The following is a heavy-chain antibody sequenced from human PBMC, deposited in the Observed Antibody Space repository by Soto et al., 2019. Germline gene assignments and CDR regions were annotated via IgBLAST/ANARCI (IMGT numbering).Heavy chain of an antibody. CDR1: GFTFSSYG. Sequence: QVQLVESGGGVVQPGRSLRLSCAASGFTFSSYGMHWVRQAPGKGLEWVAVISYDGSNKYYADSVKGRFTISRENSKNTLYLQMNSLRAEDTAVYYCAGDTAMKYWGQGTLVTVSS. D-gene: IGHD5-18*01. V-gene: IGHV3-30*03. CDR2: ISYDGSNK. CDR3: AGDTAMKY. J-gene: IGHJ4*02.